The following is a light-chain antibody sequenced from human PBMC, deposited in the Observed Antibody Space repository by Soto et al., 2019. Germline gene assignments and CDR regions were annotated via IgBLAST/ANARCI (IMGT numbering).Light chain of an antibody. V-gene: IGKV3-20*01. CDR1: QSVSSSY. Sequence: SVFTQSPGTLSLSPGERANLSCRARQSVSSSYLAWYQQKPGQAPRLLIYGASSRATGIPDRFSGSGSGTDFTLTIRRLEPEDFAVYYCQQYGSSTGWTFGQGTTGDIK. J-gene: IGKJ1*01. CDR3: QQYGSSTGWT. CDR2: GAS.